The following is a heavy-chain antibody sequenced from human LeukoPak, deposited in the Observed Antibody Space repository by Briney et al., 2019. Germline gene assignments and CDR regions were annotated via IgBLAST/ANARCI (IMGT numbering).Heavy chain of an antibody. V-gene: IGHV3-30-3*01. D-gene: IGHD3-22*01. Sequence: PGRSLRLSCAASGFTFNSYAMHWVRQAPGKGLEWVAVISYDGSNKYYADSVKGRFTISRDNSKNTLYLQMNSLRAEDTAVYYCARDAFITGFDPWGQGTLVTVSS. J-gene: IGHJ5*02. CDR3: ARDAFITGFDP. CDR1: GFTFNSYA. CDR2: ISYDGSNK.